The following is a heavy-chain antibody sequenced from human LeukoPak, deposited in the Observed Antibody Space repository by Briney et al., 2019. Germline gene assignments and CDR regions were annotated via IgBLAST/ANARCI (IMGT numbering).Heavy chain of an antibody. V-gene: IGHV1-69*13. Sequence: SVKVSCKASGGTFSSYAISWVRQAPGQGLEWMGGIIPIFGTANYAQKFQGRVTITADESTSTAYMELSSLRSEDTAVYYCARRRLSSSWYPDYFDYWGQGTLVTVSS. J-gene: IGHJ4*02. D-gene: IGHD6-13*01. CDR1: GGTFSSYA. CDR2: IIPIFGTA. CDR3: ARRRLSSSWYPDYFDY.